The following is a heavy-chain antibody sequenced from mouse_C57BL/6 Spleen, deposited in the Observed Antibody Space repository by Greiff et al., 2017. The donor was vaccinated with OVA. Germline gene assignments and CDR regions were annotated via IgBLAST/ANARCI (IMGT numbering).Heavy chain of an antibody. CDR2: IWSGGST. J-gene: IGHJ1*03. D-gene: IGHD2-4*01. CDR1: GFSLTSYG. V-gene: IGHV2-2*01. CDR3: ARGEDYDGDWYFDV. Sequence: VQLQESGPGLVQPSQSLSITCTVSGFSLTSYGVHWVRQSPGKGLEWLGVIWSGGSTDYNAAFISRLSISKDNSKSQVFFKMNSLQADDTAIYYCARGEDYDGDWYFDVWGTGTTVTVSS.